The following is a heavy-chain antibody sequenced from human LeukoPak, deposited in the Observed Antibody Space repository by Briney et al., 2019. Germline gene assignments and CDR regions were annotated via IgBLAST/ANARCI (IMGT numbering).Heavy chain of an antibody. V-gene: IGHV4-4*07. D-gene: IGHD4-17*01. CDR1: GGSISSYY. CDR2: IYTSGST. J-gene: IGHJ2*01. Sequence: SETLSLTCTVSGGSISSYYWSWIRQPAGKGLEWIGRIYTSGSTNYNPSLESRVTMSVDTSKNQFSLKLSSVTAADTAVYYCARDRQMTTVTTPFPWYFDLWGRGTLVTVSS. CDR3: ARDRQMTTVTTPFPWYFDL.